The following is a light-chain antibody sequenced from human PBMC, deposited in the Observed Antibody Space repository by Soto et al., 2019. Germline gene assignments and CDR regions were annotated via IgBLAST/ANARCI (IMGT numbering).Light chain of an antibody. J-gene: IGLJ1*01. CDR1: SSDAGGYNY. CDR3: SSYTSSSTYV. Sequence: QSVLTQPASVSGSPVQSITISCTGTSSDAGGYNYVSWHQQHPGKAPKLMIYDVSNRPSGVSNRFSGSKSGNTASLTISGLQAEDEADYYCSSYTSSSTYVFGTGTKVTVL. CDR2: DVS. V-gene: IGLV2-14*01.